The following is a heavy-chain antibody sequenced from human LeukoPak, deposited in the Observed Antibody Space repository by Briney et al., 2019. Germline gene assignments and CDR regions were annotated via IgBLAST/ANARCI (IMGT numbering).Heavy chain of an antibody. CDR3: VRDGGVSGYDLLDY. Sequence: PGGSLRLACAPSGFTFSNYWMTWVRQAPGKGLEWVAHINQDGSEEHYMDSVKARFTISRDNAKNSLSLQMSSLRAEDTAEYYCVRDGGVSGYDLLDYWGQGTLVTVSS. CDR2: INQDGSEE. D-gene: IGHD5-12*01. CDR1: GFTFSNYW. V-gene: IGHV3-7*01. J-gene: IGHJ4*02.